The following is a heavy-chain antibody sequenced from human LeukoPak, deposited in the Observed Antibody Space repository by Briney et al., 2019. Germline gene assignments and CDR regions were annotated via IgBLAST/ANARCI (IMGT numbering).Heavy chain of an antibody. Sequence: PSETLSLTYTVSGGSISSYYWNWVRQPPGKGLEWIGYIYYSGTTHYNPSPESRVTISVDTSKNQFSLKLRSVTAADTALYCCARLNYGDYAEGAFDIWGQGTMVTVSS. CDR1: GGSISSYY. J-gene: IGHJ3*02. D-gene: IGHD4-17*01. CDR2: IYYSGTT. CDR3: ARLNYGDYAEGAFDI. V-gene: IGHV4-59*08.